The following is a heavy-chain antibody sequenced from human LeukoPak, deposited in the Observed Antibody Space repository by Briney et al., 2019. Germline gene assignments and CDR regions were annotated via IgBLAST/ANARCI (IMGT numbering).Heavy chain of an antibody. J-gene: IGHJ4*02. CDR3: ARVAVPAASFDY. V-gene: IGHV1-18*04. CDR2: ISAYNGNT. CDR1: GYTFTGYY. Sequence: ASVKVSCKASGYTFTGYYMHWVRQAPGQGLEWMGWISAYNGNTNYAQKLQGRVTMTTDTSTSTAYMELRSLRSDDTAVYYCARVAVPAASFDYWGQGTLVTVSS. D-gene: IGHD2-2*01.